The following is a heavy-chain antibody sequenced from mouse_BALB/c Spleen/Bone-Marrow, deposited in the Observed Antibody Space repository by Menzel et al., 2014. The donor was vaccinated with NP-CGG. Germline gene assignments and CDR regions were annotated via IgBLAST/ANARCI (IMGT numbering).Heavy chain of an antibody. V-gene: IGHV5-17*02. J-gene: IGHJ2*01. D-gene: IGHD4-1*01. Sequence: EVQLVESGGGLVQPGGSRKLSCAASGFTFSSFGMHWVRQAPERGLEWAAYISSGSSTIFYADTVKGRFTISRDNPRNTLFLQMTSLRSEDTAMYYCTRGGNWEDFDYWGQGTTLTVSS. CDR1: GFTFSSFG. CDR2: ISSGSSTI. CDR3: TRGGNWEDFDY.